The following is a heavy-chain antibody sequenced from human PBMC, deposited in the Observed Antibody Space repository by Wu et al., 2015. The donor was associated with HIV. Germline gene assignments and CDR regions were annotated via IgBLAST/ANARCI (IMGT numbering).Heavy chain of an antibody. CDR3: ARLQSLHGLYSNADY. J-gene: IGHJ4*02. V-gene: IGHV1-2*02. D-gene: IGHD5-24*01. CDR2: INPNRGGT. Sequence: QVQLVQSGPEVKKPGASVMVSCKASGYTFIDYYIYWVRRAPGQGLEWMGWINPNRGGTKYAQNFRGRVTMTRDTAVSTAYMELNSVRSDDTAVYYCARLQSLHGLYSNADYWGQGTLVTVSS. CDR1: GYTFIDYY.